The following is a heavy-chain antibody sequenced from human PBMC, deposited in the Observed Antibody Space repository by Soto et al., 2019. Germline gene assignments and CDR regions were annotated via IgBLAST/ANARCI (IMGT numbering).Heavy chain of an antibody. CDR1: GGSFSSYT. Sequence: SVKVSSKASGGSFSSYTISWVRQSPGQGLEWMGRIIPILGITNYAQKFQGRVTITTDKSTSTAYMELRSLRSDDTAVYYCARVDCSGGSCYNWFDTRGQGTLVTVYS. CDR3: ARVDCSGGSCYNWFDT. CDR2: IIPILGIT. D-gene: IGHD2-15*01. J-gene: IGHJ5*02. V-gene: IGHV1-69*02.